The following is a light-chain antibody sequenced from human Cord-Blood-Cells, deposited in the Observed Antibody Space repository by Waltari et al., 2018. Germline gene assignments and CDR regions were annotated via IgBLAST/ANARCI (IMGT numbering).Light chain of an antibody. Sequence: EIVMTPSPATLSVSPGERATLSCRASQSVSSNLAWYQQKPGQAPRLLIYGASTRATGIPARCSGSVSGTEFTLTISSLQSEDFAVYYCQQYNNWPPWTFGQGTKVEIK. CDR2: GAS. J-gene: IGKJ1*01. V-gene: IGKV3-15*01. CDR1: QSVSSN. CDR3: QQYNNWPPWT.